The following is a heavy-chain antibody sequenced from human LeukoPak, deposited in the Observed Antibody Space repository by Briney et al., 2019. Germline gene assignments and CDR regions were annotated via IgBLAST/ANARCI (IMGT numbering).Heavy chain of an antibody. CDR3: ARFHPGTSDYYFDY. V-gene: IGHV3-21*01. D-gene: IGHD2-2*01. CDR2: ISSSSNYI. Sequence: KPGGSLRLSCAASGFTFSSYSMNWVRQAPGKELEWVSSISSSSNYIFYADSVKGRFTISRDNAKNSLYLQMNSLRAEDTAVYYCARFHPGTSDYYFDYWGQGTLVTVSS. CDR1: GFTFSSYS. J-gene: IGHJ4*02.